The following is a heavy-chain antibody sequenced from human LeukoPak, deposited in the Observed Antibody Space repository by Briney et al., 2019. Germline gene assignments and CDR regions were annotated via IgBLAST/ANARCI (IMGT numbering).Heavy chain of an antibody. CDR1: GCTFSSYA. D-gene: IGHD3-10*01. J-gene: IGHJ4*02. Sequence: SVKVSCKASGCTFSSYAISWARQAPGQGLEWMGGIIPIFGTANYAQKFQGRVTITADESTSTAYMELSSLRSEDTAVYYCARMGGSGTLDYWGQGTLVTVSS. CDR3: ARMGGSGTLDY. CDR2: IIPIFGTA. V-gene: IGHV1-69*13.